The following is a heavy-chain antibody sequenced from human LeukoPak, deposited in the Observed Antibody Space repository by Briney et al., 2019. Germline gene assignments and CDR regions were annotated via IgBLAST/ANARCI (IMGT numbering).Heavy chain of an antibody. Sequence: GASVKVSCKASGYTFTSYGISWVRQAPGQGLEWMGWISAYNGNTNYAQKLQGRVTMTTDTSTSTAYMELRSLRSDDTAVYYCARERGNYYDSSGYYPYYFDYWGQGTLVTVSS. D-gene: IGHD3-22*01. V-gene: IGHV1-18*01. CDR2: ISAYNGNT. CDR1: GYTFTSYG. J-gene: IGHJ4*02. CDR3: ARERGNYYDSSGYYPYYFDY.